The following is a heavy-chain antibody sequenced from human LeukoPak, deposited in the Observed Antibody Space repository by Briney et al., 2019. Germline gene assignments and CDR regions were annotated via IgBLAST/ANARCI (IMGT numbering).Heavy chain of an antibody. Sequence: GGSLRLSCAASGFTFSSYSMNWVRQAPGKGLEWVSYISSSSSTIYYAGSVKGRVTISRDNAKNSLYLQMNSLRAEDTAVYYCARGDWNYERAFDYWGQGTLVTVSS. J-gene: IGHJ4*02. D-gene: IGHD1-7*01. CDR1: GFTFSSYS. CDR3: ARGDWNYERAFDY. CDR2: ISSSSSTI. V-gene: IGHV3-48*04.